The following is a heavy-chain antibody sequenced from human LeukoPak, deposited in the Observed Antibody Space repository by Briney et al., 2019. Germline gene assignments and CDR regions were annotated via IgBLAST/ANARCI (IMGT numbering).Heavy chain of an antibody. V-gene: IGHV4-59*01. CDR3: ARGDGSSWYSQGPIDY. CDR1: GGSISSYY. J-gene: IGHJ4*02. Sequence: SETLSLTCTVSGGSISSYYWSWIRQPPGKGLEWIGYIYYSGSTNYNPSLKSRVTISVDTSKNQFSLKLSSVTAADTAVYYCARGDGSSWYSQGPIDYWGQGTLVTVSS. D-gene: IGHD6-13*01. CDR2: IYYSGST.